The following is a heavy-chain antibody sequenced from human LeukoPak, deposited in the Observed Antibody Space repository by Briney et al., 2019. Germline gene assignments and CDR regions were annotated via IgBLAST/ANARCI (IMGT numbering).Heavy chain of an antibody. D-gene: IGHD4-17*01. Sequence: ASVKVSCKVSGYTITDLSTHWVRQAPGKGLEWMGGLDPADGETIYAQKFQGRVTMTEDTSTDTAYMELNSLRSEDTAVYYCATHRTTVITGLVYWGQGTLVSVSS. CDR1: GYTITDLS. J-gene: IGHJ4*02. CDR3: ATHRTTVITGLVY. V-gene: IGHV1-24*01. CDR2: LDPADGET.